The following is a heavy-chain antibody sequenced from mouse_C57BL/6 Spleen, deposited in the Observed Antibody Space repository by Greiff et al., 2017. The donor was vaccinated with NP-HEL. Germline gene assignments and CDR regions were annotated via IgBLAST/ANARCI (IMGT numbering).Heavy chain of an antibody. D-gene: IGHD2-4*01. J-gene: IGHJ3*01. CDR1: GYTFTSYW. Sequence: EVQLQQSGTVLARPGASVKMSCKTSGYTFTSYWMHWVKQRPGQGLEWIGAIYPGNSDTSYNQKFKGKAKLTAVTSASTAYMELSSLTNEDSAVYYCTVYYDYGEGFAYWGQGTLVTVSA. CDR3: TVYYDYGEGFAY. V-gene: IGHV1-5*01. CDR2: IYPGNSDT.